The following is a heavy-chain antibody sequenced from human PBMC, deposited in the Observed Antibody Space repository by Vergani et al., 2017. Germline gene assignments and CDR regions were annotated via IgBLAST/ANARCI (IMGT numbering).Heavy chain of an antibody. D-gene: IGHD4-11*01. V-gene: IGHV4-34*01. CDR1: GGSFTSYH. J-gene: IGHJ6*03. CDR2: IDHTGRP. Sequence: QVQLQQWGGGLLKPSETLSLTCVVNGGSFTSYHWTWIRQSPGEGLEWVGDIDHTGRPDYNPSLKSRLTRSVKKSQSQFSLTLNSVTATDTAIYFCARVNTETNGHLYYYYYMDVWGQGTAVTVS. CDR3: ARVNTETNGHLYYYYYMDV.